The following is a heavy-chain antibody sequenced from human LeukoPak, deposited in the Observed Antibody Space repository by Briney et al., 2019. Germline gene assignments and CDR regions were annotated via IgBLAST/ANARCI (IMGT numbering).Heavy chain of an antibody. CDR2: IYHSGST. CDR1: GGSISSGGYS. CDR3: ARVPIPYYDSSGYLIDY. J-gene: IGHJ4*02. V-gene: IGHV4-30-2*01. Sequence: PSQTLSLTCAVSGGSISSGGYSWSWIRQPPGKGLEWIGYIYHSGSTYYNPSLKSRVTISVDRSKNQFSLKLSSVTAADTAVYYCARVPIPYYDSSGYLIDYWGQGTLVTVSS. D-gene: IGHD3-22*01.